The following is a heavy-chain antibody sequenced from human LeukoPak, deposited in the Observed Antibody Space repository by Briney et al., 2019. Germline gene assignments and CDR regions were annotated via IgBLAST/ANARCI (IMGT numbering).Heavy chain of an antibody. Sequence: GGSLRLSCAASGFTVSSNYMSWVRRAPGKGLEWVSVIYSGGSTYYADSVKGRFTISRDNSKNTLYLQMNSLRAEDTAVYYCATTSGTGDDSSGWYYRWGVDYYYGMDVWGQGTTVTVSS. J-gene: IGHJ6*02. CDR1: GFTVSSNY. CDR3: ATTSGTGDDSSGWYYRWGVDYYYGMDV. CDR2: IYSGGST. D-gene: IGHD6-19*01. V-gene: IGHV3-66*01.